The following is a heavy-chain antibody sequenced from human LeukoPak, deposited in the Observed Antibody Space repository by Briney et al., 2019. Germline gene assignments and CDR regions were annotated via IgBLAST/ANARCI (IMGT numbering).Heavy chain of an antibody. J-gene: IGHJ6*03. CDR2: IIPIFGTA. CDR3: ARAPSSYDFWSGYRSYYYYYYMDV. CDR1: GGTFSSYA. D-gene: IGHD3-3*01. V-gene: IGHV1-69*05. Sequence: SVKVSCKASGGTFSSYAISWVRQAPGQGLEWMGGIIPIFGTANYAQKFQGRVTITTDESTSTAYMELSSLRSEDTAVYYCARAPSSYDFWSGYRSYYYYYYMDVWGKGTTVTVSS.